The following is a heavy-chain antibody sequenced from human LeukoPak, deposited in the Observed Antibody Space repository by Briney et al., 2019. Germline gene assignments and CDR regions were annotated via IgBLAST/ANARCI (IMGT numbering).Heavy chain of an antibody. J-gene: IGHJ6*03. CDR3: AKDKAYNYYMDV. CDR1: GFTFDDYG. CDR2: IKQDGSEK. Sequence: PGGSLRLACAASGFTFDDYGMSWVRQAPGKGLEWVANIKQDGSEKYYVDSVKGRFTISRGNAKNSLYLQMNSLRVEDTAVYYCAKDKAYNYYMDVWGKGTTVTVTS. V-gene: IGHV3-7*01.